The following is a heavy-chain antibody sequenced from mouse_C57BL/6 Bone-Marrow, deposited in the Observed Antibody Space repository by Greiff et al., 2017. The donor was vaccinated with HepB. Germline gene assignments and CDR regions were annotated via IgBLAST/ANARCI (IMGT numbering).Heavy chain of an antibody. CDR1: GFSLTSYG. V-gene: IGHV2-2*01. CDR3: ARGGITTVVEGYYFDY. J-gene: IGHJ2*01. D-gene: IGHD1-1*01. Sequence: QVQLQQSGPGLVQPSQSLSITCTVSGFSLTSYGVHWVRQSPGKGLEWLGVIWSGGSTDYNAAFISRLSISKDNSKSQVFFKMNSLQADDTAIYYCARGGITTVVEGYYFDYWGQGTTLTVSS. CDR2: IWSGGST.